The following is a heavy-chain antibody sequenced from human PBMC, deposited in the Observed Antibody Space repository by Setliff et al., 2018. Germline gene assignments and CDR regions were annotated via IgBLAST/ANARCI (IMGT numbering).Heavy chain of an antibody. CDR1: GGSLNSYY. Sequence: LTCTVSGGSLNSYYWSWIRQPPGKGLEWVANIKQDGSEKYYVDSVKGRFTISRDNAKNSLYLQMNSLRAEDTAVYYCARDGGEYWGQGTLVTISS. CDR2: IKQDGSEK. J-gene: IGHJ4*02. D-gene: IGHD3-16*01. CDR3: ARDGGEY. V-gene: IGHV3-7*01.